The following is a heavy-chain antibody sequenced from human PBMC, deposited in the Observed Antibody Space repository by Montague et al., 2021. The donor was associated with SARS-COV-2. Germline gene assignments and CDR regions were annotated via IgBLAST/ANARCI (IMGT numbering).Heavy chain of an antibody. V-gene: IGHV3-48*03. J-gene: IGHJ6*02. CDR1: GFIFSRYE. CDR2: ISSSGGGSTK. Sequence: SLRLSCVASGFIFSRYEMNWVRQAPGKGLEWISYISSSGGGSTKHYTXSVKGRFTISREHAKNSLYLQMNSLRVEDTAIYYCARDRDWDDWCGMDVRGQGTTVTVSS. CDR3: ARDRDWDDWCGMDV. D-gene: IGHD2-21*01.